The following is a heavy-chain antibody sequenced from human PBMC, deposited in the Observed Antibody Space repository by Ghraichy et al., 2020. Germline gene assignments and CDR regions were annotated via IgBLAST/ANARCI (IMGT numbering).Heavy chain of an antibody. Sequence: GESLNISCAASGFTFSSYWMSWVRQAPGKELEWVANIKQDGSEKYYVDSVKGRFTISRDNAKNSLYLQMNSLRAEDTAVYYCARGTTADYTPFDYWGQGTLVTVSS. V-gene: IGHV3-7*03. CDR3: ARGTTADYTPFDY. CDR1: GFTFSSYW. CDR2: IKQDGSEK. D-gene: IGHD2/OR15-2a*01. J-gene: IGHJ4*02.